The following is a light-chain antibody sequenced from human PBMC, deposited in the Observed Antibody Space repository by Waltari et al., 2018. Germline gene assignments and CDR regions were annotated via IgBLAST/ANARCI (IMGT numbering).Light chain of an antibody. Sequence: SYELTQPSLVSVSPGQTARIPCSGDVLTINHVRWFQQKPGQAPVLLIYKDSERPSVIPERFSGSSSGTTVTLTISGAQVEDEADYYCYSAADSDPWVFGGGTKLTVL. J-gene: IGLJ3*02. CDR3: YSAADSDPWV. CDR1: VLTINH. V-gene: IGLV3-27*01. CDR2: KDS.